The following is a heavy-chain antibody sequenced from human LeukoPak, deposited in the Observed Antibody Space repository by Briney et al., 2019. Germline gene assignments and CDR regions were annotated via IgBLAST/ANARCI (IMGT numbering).Heavy chain of an antibody. D-gene: IGHD2-2*01. J-gene: IGHJ4*02. V-gene: IGHV4-61*02. CDR1: GGSISSTSYY. Sequence: PSETLSLTCTVSGGSISSTSYYWSWIRQPAGKGLEWIGRIYTTGSTNYNPSLKSRVTMSVDTSKNQFSLKLSSVTAADTAVYYCAGHDCSSTSCYWNYWGQGTLVTVSS. CDR2: IYTTGST. CDR3: AGHDCSSTSCYWNY.